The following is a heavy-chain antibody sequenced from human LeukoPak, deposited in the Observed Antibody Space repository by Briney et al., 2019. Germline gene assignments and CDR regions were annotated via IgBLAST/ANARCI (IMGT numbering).Heavy chain of an antibody. CDR3: AKYEDSSSWSFEY. V-gene: IGHV3-30*02. D-gene: IGHD2-2*01. CDR2: IRYDGSNK. CDR1: GFTFRSYG. Sequence: GGSLRLSCAASGFTFRSYGMHWVRQAPGKGLEWVAFIRYDGSNKYYADSVKGRFTISRDNSKNTLYVQMNSLRAEDTAVYYCAKYEDSSSWSFEYWGQGTLVTVSS. J-gene: IGHJ4*02.